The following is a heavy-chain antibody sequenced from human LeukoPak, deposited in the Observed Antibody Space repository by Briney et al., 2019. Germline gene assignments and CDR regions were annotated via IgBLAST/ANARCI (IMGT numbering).Heavy chain of an antibody. CDR3: AKAREYYDSSALDY. V-gene: IGHV3-9*01. J-gene: IGHJ4*02. Sequence: GGSLRLSCAPSGFTFDDYAMHWVRQAPGKGLEWVSGISWNSGSIGYADSVKGRFTISRDNAKNSLYLKMNSLRAEDTALYYCAKAREYYDSSALDYWGQGTLVTVSS. CDR2: ISWNSGSI. D-gene: IGHD3-22*01. CDR1: GFTFDDYA.